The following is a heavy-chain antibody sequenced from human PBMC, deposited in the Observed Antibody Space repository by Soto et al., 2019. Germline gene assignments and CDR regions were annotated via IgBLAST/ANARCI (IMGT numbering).Heavy chain of an antibody. D-gene: IGHD1-1*01. CDR1: GYTFTSYD. J-gene: IGHJ4*01. CDR2: MNPNTGNS. CDR3: ARRAETNGWNGFGADKYYFDF. Sequence: ASVKVSCKASGYTFTSYDIYWVRQATGQGLEWMGWMNPNTGNSGYAQKFQGRVTMTSDTSINTAHMELSSLRSEDTAVYYCARRAETNGWNGFGADKYYFDFWGHGTLVTVSS. V-gene: IGHV1-8*01.